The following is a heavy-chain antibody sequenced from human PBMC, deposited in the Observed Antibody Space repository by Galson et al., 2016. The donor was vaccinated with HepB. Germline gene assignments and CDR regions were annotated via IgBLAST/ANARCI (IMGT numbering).Heavy chain of an antibody. CDR1: GASINSSNW. CDR3: ARASVVPGARMVFDS. D-gene: IGHD2-2*01. CDR2: IYHTGTS. J-gene: IGHJ5*01. V-gene: IGHV4-4*02. Sequence: ETLSLTCAVSGASINSSNWWTWVRQAPGKGLEWFGEIYHTGTSNNNPSLLSRFTTSIDNSKNHFSLNLNSVTAADTAVYYCARASVVPGARMVFDSWGQGILVTVSS.